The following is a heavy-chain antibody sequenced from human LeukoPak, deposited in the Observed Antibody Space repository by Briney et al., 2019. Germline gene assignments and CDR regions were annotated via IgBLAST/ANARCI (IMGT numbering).Heavy chain of an antibody. J-gene: IGHJ4*02. D-gene: IGHD2-15*01. V-gene: IGHV3-48*01. CDR2: ISSSNTI. CDR1: GFAFSTYG. Sequence: GGSLRLSCTASGFAFSTYGMNWVRQAPGKGLEWVSYISSSNTIYYADSVKGRFTISRDNAKNSLYLQMTSLRAEDTAIYYCAREYCSGGTCYAPGYWGQGTLVTVSS. CDR3: AREYCSGGTCYAPGY.